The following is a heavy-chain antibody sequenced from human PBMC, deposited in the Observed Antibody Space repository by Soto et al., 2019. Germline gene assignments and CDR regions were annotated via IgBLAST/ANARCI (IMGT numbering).Heavy chain of an antibody. V-gene: IGHV1-3*01. CDR1: GYTFTSYA. CDR2: INPDNGNT. J-gene: IGHJ5*02. D-gene: IGHD2-15*01. CDR3: ARGIATGQLDP. Sequence: ASVKVSCKASGYTFTSYAMHWVRQAPGQRLEWMGWINPDNGNTKSSQKFQDRVIITRDTSASTAYMDLSSLRSEDTAVYYCARGIATGQLDPWGQGTLVTSPQ.